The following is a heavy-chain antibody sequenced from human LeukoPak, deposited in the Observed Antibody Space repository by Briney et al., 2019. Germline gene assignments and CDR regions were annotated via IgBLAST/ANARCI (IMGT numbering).Heavy chain of an antibody. CDR1: GGSISSSSYY. D-gene: IGHD1-14*01. Sequence: SETLSLTCTVSGGSISSSSYYWGWIRQPPGKGLEWIGSIYYSGNTYYNPSLKSRVTISVDTSKNQFSLKLSSVTAADTAVYYCARGITDFDYWGQGTLVTVSS. CDR3: ARGITDFDY. CDR2: IYYSGNT. J-gene: IGHJ4*02. V-gene: IGHV4-39*07.